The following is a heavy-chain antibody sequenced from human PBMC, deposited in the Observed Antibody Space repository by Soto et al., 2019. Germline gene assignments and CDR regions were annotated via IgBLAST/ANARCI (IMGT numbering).Heavy chain of an antibody. Sequence: EVQLLESGGGLVQPGGSLRLSCVASGFTFSSYAMSWVRQAPGKGLEWVSAISGSGASIYYADSVKGRFTISRDNSKNTRYLQMNSLRGEVTAVYYCARGYRGGYEDVNYYGLDVWGQGTTVTVSS. CDR1: GFTFSSYA. CDR3: ARGYRGGYEDVNYYGLDV. V-gene: IGHV3-23*01. D-gene: IGHD5-12*01. J-gene: IGHJ6*02. CDR2: ISGSGASI.